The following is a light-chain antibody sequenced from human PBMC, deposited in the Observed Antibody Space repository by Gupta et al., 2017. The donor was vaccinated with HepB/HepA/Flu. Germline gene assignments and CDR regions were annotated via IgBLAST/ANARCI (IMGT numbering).Light chain of an antibody. V-gene: IGLV1-51*02. CDR2: ENN. CDR1: SSNIGNNF. CDR3: ATWDTSLSAWV. Sequence: QSAFTQPPSVYAAPGQKVTIYCPGSSSNIGNNFVSWYHHLPGTSPKLLIYENNKRPSEIPDRFSGSQSGTSATLGITGLQTGDEADYYYATWDTSLSAWVFGGGTKLTVL. J-gene: IGLJ3*02.